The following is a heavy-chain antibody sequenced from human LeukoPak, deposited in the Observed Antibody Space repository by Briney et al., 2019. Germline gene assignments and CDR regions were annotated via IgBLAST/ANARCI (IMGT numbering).Heavy chain of an antibody. Sequence: PSETLSLTCAVYGGSFSGYYWSWIRQPPGKGLEWIGEINHSGSTNYNPSLKSRVTISVDTSKNQFSLKLTSVTAADTAIYYCASTFCGSCYSFDYWGQGALVTVSS. J-gene: IGHJ4*02. V-gene: IGHV4-34*01. CDR3: ASTFCGSCYSFDY. CDR2: INHSGST. CDR1: GGSFSGYY. D-gene: IGHD2-15*01.